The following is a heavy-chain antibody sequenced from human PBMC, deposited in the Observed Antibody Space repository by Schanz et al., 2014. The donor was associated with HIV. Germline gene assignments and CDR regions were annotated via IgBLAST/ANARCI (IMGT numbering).Heavy chain of an antibody. CDR1: GFTFSTYA. CDR2: ISGRAGFT. D-gene: IGHD2-2*01. Sequence: EVQLLESGGGLVQPGGSLRLSCAASGFTFSTYAMSWVRQAPGKGLECVSGISGRAGFTYHAESVKGRFTVSRDDSKNTLHLHMDGLRVDDTAVYYCAKGPTYSNRQLVEHFDLWGRGTLVTVSS. V-gene: IGHV3-23*01. CDR3: AKGPTYSNRQLVEHFDL. J-gene: IGHJ2*01.